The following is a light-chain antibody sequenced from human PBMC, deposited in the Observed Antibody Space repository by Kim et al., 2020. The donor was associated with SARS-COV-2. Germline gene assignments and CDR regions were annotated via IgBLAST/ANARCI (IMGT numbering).Light chain of an antibody. V-gene: IGLV3-19*01. CDR1: SLRNYH. J-gene: IGLJ2*01. CDR3: ACRSNNDPVV. Sequence: SSELTQDPDVSVALGQTVRITCQGDSLRNYHASWYQQKPGQAPILVMHDKNNLPSSGPPRRFSCTYSRKAAFSTTAAEEVEDAASYYSACRSNNDPVVFGGGTQLTVL. CDR2: DKN.